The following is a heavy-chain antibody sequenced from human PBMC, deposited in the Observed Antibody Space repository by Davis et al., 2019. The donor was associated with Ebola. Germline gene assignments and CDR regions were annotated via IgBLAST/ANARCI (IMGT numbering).Heavy chain of an antibody. CDR2: ISGSGGST. J-gene: IGHJ6*02. D-gene: IGHD2-15*01. V-gene: IGHV3-23*01. CDR3: AKVDCSGGSCYGMDV. CDR1: GGSISSTD. Sequence: PSETLSLTCAVSGGSISSTDWWSWVRQAPGKGLEWVSAISGSGGSTYYADSVKGRFTISRDNSKNTLYLQMNSLRAEDTAVYYCAKVDCSGGSCYGMDVWGQGTTVTVSS.